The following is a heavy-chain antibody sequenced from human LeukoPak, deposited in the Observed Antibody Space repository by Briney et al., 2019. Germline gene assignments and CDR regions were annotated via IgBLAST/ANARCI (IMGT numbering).Heavy chain of an antibody. CDR3: AREETIVGESYYYGMDV. J-gene: IGHJ6*02. D-gene: IGHD1-26*01. CDR1: GYTFTSYG. V-gene: IGHV1-18*01. Sequence: ASVKVSCKASGYTFTSYGISWVRQAPGQGLEWMGWISAYNGNTNYAQKLQGRVTMTTDTSTSTAYMELRSLRSDDTAVYYCAREETIVGESYYYGMDVWGQGTTVTVSS. CDR2: ISAYNGNT.